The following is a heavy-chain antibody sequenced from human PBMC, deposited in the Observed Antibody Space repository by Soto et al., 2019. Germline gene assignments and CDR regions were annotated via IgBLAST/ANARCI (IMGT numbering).Heavy chain of an antibody. D-gene: IGHD6-6*01. Sequence: PGESLKISCKGSGYSFTSYWIGWVRQMPGKGLEWMGIIYPGDSDTRYSPSFQGQVTISADKSISTAYLQWSSLKASDTAMYYCARPLFSRRGAGYYYGMDVWGQGTTVTVSS. CDR2: IYPGDSDT. J-gene: IGHJ6*02. CDR3: ARPLFSRRGAGYYYGMDV. V-gene: IGHV5-51*01. CDR1: GYSFTSYW.